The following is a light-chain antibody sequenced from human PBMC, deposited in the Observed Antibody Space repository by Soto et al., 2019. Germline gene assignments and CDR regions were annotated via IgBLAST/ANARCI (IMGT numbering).Light chain of an antibody. J-gene: IGKJ2*02. V-gene: IGKV1-39*01. Sequence: DIQMTQSPSSLSASVGDRFTITCRASQSISGYLNWYQQKPGRAPNLLIYTAFSLQSGVPSRFSGSASGTDFTLTISSLQPEDFATYYCLQTYSTPGTFGQGTKLEIK. CDR3: LQTYSTPGT. CDR2: TAF. CDR1: QSISGY.